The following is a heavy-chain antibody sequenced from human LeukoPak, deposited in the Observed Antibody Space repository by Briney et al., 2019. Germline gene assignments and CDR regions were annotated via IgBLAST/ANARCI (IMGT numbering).Heavy chain of an antibody. CDR3: AREGDYGSGSYWGY. V-gene: IGHV1-2*04. J-gene: IGHJ4*02. CDR1: GYTFTGYY. CDR2: INPNSGGT. D-gene: IGHD3-10*01. Sequence: GASVKVSCRASGYTFTGYYMHWVRQAPGQGLEWMGWINPNSGGTNYAQKFQGWVTMTRDTSISTAYMELSRLRSDDTAVYYCAREGDYGSGSYWGYWGQGTLVTVSS.